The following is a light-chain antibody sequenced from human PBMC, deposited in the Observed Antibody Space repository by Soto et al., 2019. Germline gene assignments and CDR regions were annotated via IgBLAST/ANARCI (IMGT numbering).Light chain of an antibody. V-gene: IGKV1-5*01. J-gene: IGKJ2*03. Sequence: DIQMTQSPSTLSASIGDSVTLTCRASQIIARWLAWYQQKSGKAPNLVIYDATKLQSGVPSRFSATASGAEFTLTISGLQAEDFATYYCLQYNTFPHSFGQGTRLEI. CDR1: QIIARW. CDR3: LQYNTFPHS. CDR2: DAT.